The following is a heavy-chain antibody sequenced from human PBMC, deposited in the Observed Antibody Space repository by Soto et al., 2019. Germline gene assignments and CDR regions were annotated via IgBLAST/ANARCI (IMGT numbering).Heavy chain of an antibody. Sequence: SVKVSCKASGGTFSSYTISWVRQAPGQGLEWMGRIIPILGIANYAQKFQGRVTITADKSTSTAYMELSSLRSEDTAVYYCARDRGRYCSGGSCYYYWGQGTLVTVSS. CDR2: IIPILGIA. V-gene: IGHV1-69*04. J-gene: IGHJ4*02. CDR3: ARDRGRYCSGGSCYYY. D-gene: IGHD2-15*01. CDR1: GGTFSSYT.